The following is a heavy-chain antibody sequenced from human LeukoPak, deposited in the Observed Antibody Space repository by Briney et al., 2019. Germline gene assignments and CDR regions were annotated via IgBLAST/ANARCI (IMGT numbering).Heavy chain of an antibody. CDR3: AKLTTTWELRGAYFDY. CDR1: GFTFSSYG. D-gene: IGHD1-26*01. CDR2: IRYDGSNK. J-gene: IGHJ4*02. V-gene: IGHV3-30*02. Sequence: GGSLILSCAASGFTFSSYGMHWVRQAPGKGLEWVAFIRYDGSNKYYADSVKGRFTISRDNSKNTLYLQMNSLRAEDTAVYYCAKLTTTWELRGAYFDYWGQGTLVTVSS.